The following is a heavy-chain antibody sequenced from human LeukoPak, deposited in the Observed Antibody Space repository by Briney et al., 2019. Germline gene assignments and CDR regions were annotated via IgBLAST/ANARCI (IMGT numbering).Heavy chain of an antibody. D-gene: IGHD3-10*01. CDR2: IYTSGST. CDR3: TRANGYGLIDY. J-gene: IGHJ4*02. CDR1: GSSINSYY. V-gene: IGHV4-4*07. Sequence: PSETLSLTCTVSGSSINSYYWSWIRQPAGKGLEWIGRIYTSGSTNYNPSLKSRVTMSVDTSKNQFSLKLSSVTAADTAMYYCTRANGYGLIDYWGQGTLVTVSS.